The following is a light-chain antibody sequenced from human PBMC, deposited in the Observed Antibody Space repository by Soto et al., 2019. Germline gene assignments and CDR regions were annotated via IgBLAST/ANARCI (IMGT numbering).Light chain of an antibody. V-gene: IGKV3-11*01. CDR3: QQRSNWPPGT. J-gene: IGKJ3*01. CDR1: QSVSSY. CDR2: DAS. Sequence: EIVLTQSPATLSLSPGERATLSCRASQSVSSYLAWYQQKPGQAPRLLIYDASNRATGIPARFSGSGSGTDFTXXISSLEPEDFAVYYCQQRSNWPPGTFGPGTKVDIK.